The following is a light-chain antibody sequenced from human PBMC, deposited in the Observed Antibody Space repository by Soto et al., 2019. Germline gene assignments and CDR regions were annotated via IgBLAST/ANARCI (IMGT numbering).Light chain of an antibody. V-gene: IGKV1-5*01. CDR1: QSISSW. Sequence: DIQMTQSPSTLSASVGDRVTITCRASQSISSWLAWYQQKPGKAPKLLIYDASSLESGVPSRFSGSGSGTEFTLTISRLEPEDFAVYYCQQRSKWRTFGQGTKVDIK. CDR3: QQRSKWRT. CDR2: DAS. J-gene: IGKJ1*01.